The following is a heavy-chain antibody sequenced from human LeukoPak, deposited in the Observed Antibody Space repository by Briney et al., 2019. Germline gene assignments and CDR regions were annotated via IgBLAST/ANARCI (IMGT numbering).Heavy chain of an antibody. CDR2: ISSSSSYL. CDR1: GFTFSSYS. CDR3: ARDTHSRYGGNENDY. J-gene: IGHJ4*02. V-gene: IGHV3-21*01. D-gene: IGHD4-23*01. Sequence: GGSLRLSCAASGFTFSSYSMNWVRQAPGKGLEWVSSISSSSSYLYYADSVKGRFTISRDNAKNSLYLQMNSLRAEDTAVYYCARDTHSRYGGNENDYWGQGTLVTVSS.